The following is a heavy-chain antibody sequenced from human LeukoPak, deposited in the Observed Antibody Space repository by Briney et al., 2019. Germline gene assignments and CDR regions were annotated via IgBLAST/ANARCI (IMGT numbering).Heavy chain of an antibody. CDR3: AREVYYYGSGSFGTREAYYYYYMDV. CDR2: MNPNSGNT. CDR1: GYTFTSYD. Sequence: ASVKVSCKASGYTFTSYDIDWVRQATGQGLEWMGWMNPNSGNTGYAQKFQGRVTITRNTSISTAYMELSSLRSEDTAVYYCAREVYYYGSGSFGTREAYYYYYMDVWGKGTTVTVSS. J-gene: IGHJ6*03. V-gene: IGHV1-8*03. D-gene: IGHD3-10*01.